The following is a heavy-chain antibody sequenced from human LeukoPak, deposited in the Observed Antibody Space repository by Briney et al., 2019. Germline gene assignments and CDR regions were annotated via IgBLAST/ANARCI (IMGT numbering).Heavy chain of an antibody. CDR1: GGTFSSYA. D-gene: IGHD3-3*01. J-gene: IGHJ5*02. Sequence: GASVKVSCKASGGTFSSYAISWVRQAPGQGLEWMGRIIPILGIANYAQKFQGRVTITADKSTSTAYMELSSLRSEDTAVYYCASQGYGGDFWSGTMSWFDPWGQGTLVTVSS. CDR3: ASQGYGGDFWSGTMSWFDP. V-gene: IGHV1-69*04. CDR2: IIPILGIA.